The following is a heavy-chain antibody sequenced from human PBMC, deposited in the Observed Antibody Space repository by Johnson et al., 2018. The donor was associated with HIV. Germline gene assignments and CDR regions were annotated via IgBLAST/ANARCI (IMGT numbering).Heavy chain of an antibody. CDR2: ISSSGVTI. Sequence: QVQLVESGGGLVKPGGSLRLSSAASGFSLSDHYMTWIRQAPGKGLEWVSYISSSGVTIYFADSVKGRFTISRDNAKNSLYLQMNSLRAEDTAVYYCARDRNYYDSSGYDAFDIWGQGTMVTVSS. J-gene: IGHJ3*02. D-gene: IGHD3-22*01. CDR1: GFSLSDHY. CDR3: ARDRNYYDSSGYDAFDI. V-gene: IGHV3-11*04.